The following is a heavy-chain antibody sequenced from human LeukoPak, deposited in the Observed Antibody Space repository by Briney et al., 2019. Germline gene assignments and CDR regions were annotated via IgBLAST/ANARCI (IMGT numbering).Heavy chain of an antibody. V-gene: IGHV1-18*01. CDR2: ISAYNGNT. D-gene: IGHD3-10*01. CDR3: ARSFLGWFGELLRPSDY. J-gene: IGHJ4*02. Sequence: ASVKVSCKASGYTFTSYGISWVRQAPGQGLERMGWISAYNGNTNYAQKLQGRVTMTTDTSTSTAYMELRSLRSDDTAVYYCARSFLGWFGELLRPSDYWGQGTLVTVSS. CDR1: GYTFTSYG.